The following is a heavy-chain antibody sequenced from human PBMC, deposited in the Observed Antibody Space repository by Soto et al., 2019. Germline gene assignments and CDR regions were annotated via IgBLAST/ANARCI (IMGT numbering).Heavy chain of an antibody. J-gene: IGHJ4*02. Sequence: EVHLVESGGGLVQPGGSLRLSCAASGFTFSDHYMDWVRQAPGKGLEWVGRIRNKANSHTTQYAESVQGRFTISRDDSKTARYLQMISLKTDDTAVYYCARGHYNFWNASLFDYWGQGTLVTVSS. CDR3: ARGHYNFWNASLFDY. V-gene: IGHV3-72*01. CDR2: IRNKANSHTT. D-gene: IGHD3-3*01. CDR1: GFTFSDHY.